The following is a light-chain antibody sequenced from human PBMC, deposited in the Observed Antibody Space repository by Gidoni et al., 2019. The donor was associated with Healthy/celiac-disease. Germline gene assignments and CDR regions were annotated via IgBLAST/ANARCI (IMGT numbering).Light chain of an antibody. V-gene: IGKV1-5*03. Sequence: DIQITHSPSTLSASVGDRVTITCRASQSISIWLAWYQQKPGKAPKLLIYKASSLESGVPSRFSGSGSGTEFTLTISSLQPDDFATYYCQQYNSYRTFGQGTKVEIK. CDR1: QSISIW. CDR2: KAS. CDR3: QQYNSYRT. J-gene: IGKJ1*01.